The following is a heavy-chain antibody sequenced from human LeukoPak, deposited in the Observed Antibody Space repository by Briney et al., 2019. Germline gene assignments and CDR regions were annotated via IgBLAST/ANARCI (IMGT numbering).Heavy chain of an antibody. CDR1: GYTFTSYG. Sequence: GASVKVSCKASGYTFTSYGISWVRQAPGQGLEWMGWISAYNGNTNYAQKLQGRVTMTTDTSTSTAYMELRSLRSDDTAVYYCARHTMVRGVERAFDIWGQGTMVTVSS. V-gene: IGHV1-18*01. CDR3: ARHTMVRGVERAFDI. J-gene: IGHJ3*02. CDR2: ISAYNGNT. D-gene: IGHD3-10*01.